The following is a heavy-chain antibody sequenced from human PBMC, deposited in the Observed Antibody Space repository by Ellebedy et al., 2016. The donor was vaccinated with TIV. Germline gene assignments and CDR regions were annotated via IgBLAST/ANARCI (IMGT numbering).Heavy chain of an antibody. Sequence: SETLSLXCTVSGGSISSYYWSWIRQPPGKGLEWIGYIYYSGSTNYNPSLKSRVTISVDTSKNQFSLKLSSVTAADTAVYYCARGRSGGWYPLDYWGQGTLVTVSS. CDR3: ARGRSGGWYPLDY. CDR1: GGSISSYY. V-gene: IGHV4-59*12. CDR2: IYYSGST. D-gene: IGHD6-19*01. J-gene: IGHJ4*02.